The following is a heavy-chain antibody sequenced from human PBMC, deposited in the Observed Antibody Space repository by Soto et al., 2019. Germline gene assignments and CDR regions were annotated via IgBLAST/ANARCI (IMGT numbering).Heavy chain of an antibody. J-gene: IGHJ4*02. D-gene: IGHD2-2*01. V-gene: IGHV5-51*01. Sequence: PGESLKISCKCSGYSFTIYWIGWVRQMPGKGLEWMGIIYPGDSDTRYSPSFQGQVTISADKSISTAYLQWSSMKASDTAMYYCPRIHSVPYYFDYWGQGTLVTVSS. CDR1: GYSFTIYW. CDR3: PRIHSVPYYFDY. CDR2: IYPGDSDT.